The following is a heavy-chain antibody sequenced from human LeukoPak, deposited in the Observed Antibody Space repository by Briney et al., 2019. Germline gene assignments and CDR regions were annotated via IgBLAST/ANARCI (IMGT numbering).Heavy chain of an antibody. V-gene: IGHV3-21*01. CDR2: ISSSSSYI. D-gene: IGHD5-24*01. CDR1: GFTFSSYS. CDR3: AREKGDGYNSDFDY. Sequence: GGSLRLSCAASGFTFSSYSMNWVRQAPGKVLEWVSSISSSSSYIYYADSVKGRFTISRDNAKNSLYLQMNSLRAEDTAVYYCAREKGDGYNSDFDYWGQGTLVTVSS. J-gene: IGHJ4*02.